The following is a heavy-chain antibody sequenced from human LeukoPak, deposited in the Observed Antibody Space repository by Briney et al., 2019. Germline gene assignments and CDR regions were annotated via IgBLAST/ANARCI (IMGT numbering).Heavy chain of an antibody. CDR3: AKIGYCSSTSCLGPLDY. CDR2: ISGSGGST. V-gene: IGHV3-23*01. CDR1: GFTFSSYA. Sequence: GGSLRLSCAASGFTFSSYAMSWVRQAPGKGLEWVSAISGSGGSTYYADSVKGRFTISRDNSKNTLYLQMNSLRAEDTAVYYCAKIGYCSSTSCLGPLDYWGQGTLVTDSS. J-gene: IGHJ4*02. D-gene: IGHD2-2*01.